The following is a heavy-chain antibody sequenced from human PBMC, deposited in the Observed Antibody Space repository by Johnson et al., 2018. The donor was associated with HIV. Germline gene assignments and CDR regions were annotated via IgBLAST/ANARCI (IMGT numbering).Heavy chain of an antibody. V-gene: IGHV3-20*04. CDR1: GFTFDDYG. CDR2: IYSGGNT. J-gene: IGHJ3*02. Sequence: VQLVESGGSVIRPGGSLRLSCAASGFTFDDYGMSWVRQAPKKGLEWVSVIYSGGNTYYADSVKGRFTISRDNAKNSLYLQMNSLRVEDTALYYCANGRGSSWTPYDAFDIWGQGTMVTVSS. D-gene: IGHD6-13*01. CDR3: ANGRGSSWTPYDAFDI.